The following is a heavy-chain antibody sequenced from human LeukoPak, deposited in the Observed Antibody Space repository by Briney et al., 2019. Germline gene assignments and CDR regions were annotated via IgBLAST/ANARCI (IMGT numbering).Heavy chain of an antibody. D-gene: IGHD2-2*01. J-gene: IGHJ6*03. CDR3: ARDLPDKVPAAPASGTYYYYYYMDV. V-gene: IGHV1-69*06. Sequence: PGGSLRLSCAASGFTFSSYAISWVRQAPGQGLEWMGGIIPIFGTANYAQKFQGRVTITADKSTSTAYMELSSLRSEDTAVYYCARDLPDKVPAAPASGTYYYYYYMDVWGKGTTVTVSS. CDR1: GFTFSSYA. CDR2: IIPIFGTA.